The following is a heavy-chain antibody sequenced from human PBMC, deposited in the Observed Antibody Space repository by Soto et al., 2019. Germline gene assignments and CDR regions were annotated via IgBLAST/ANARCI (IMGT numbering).Heavy chain of an antibody. V-gene: IGHV3-30*18. CDR3: AKAVTMVRGVITSFDFDY. D-gene: IGHD3-10*01. CDR1: GFTFSSYG. Sequence: PGGSLRLSCAASGFTFSSYGMHWVRQAPGKGLEWVAVISYDGSNKYYADSVKGRFTISRDNSKNTLYLQMNSLRAEDTAVYYCAKAVTMVRGVITSFDFDYWGQGTLVTVS. J-gene: IGHJ4*02. CDR2: ISYDGSNK.